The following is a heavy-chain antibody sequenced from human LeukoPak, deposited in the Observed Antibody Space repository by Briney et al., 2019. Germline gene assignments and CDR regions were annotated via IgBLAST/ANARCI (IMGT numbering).Heavy chain of an antibody. D-gene: IGHD1-26*01. Sequence: GGSLRLSCAASRFTFSSYAMSWVRQAPGKGLEWVSTISGRGDSTYYADSVKGRFTISRDNSRNTLYLQMNTLRAEDAAVYYCASGSPAGDYWGQGTLVTVSS. CDR1: RFTFSSYA. CDR3: ASGSPAGDY. V-gene: IGHV3-23*01. J-gene: IGHJ4*02. CDR2: ISGRGDST.